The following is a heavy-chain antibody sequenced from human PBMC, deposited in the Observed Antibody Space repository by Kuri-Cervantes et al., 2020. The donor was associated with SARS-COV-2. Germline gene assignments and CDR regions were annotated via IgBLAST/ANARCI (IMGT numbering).Heavy chain of an antibody. CDR2: IDVDGTNI. D-gene: IGHD3-3*01. CDR3: ARDPERSGYYPDL. V-gene: IGHV3-74*01. J-gene: IGHJ5*02. CDR1: GFTFSSYW. Sequence: GGSLRLSCAASGFTFSSYWMHWVRQVPGKGLVWVSRIDVDGTNIRYADSVKGRFTISRDNAKNTVYLQMNSLRAEDTALYYCARDPERSGYYPDLWSQGTLVTVSS.